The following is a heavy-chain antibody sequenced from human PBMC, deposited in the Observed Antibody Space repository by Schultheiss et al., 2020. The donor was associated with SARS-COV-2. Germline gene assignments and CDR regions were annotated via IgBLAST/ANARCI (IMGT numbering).Heavy chain of an antibody. CDR2: ISWNSNSI. CDR1: GFTFSSYS. J-gene: IGHJ4*02. Sequence: GGSLRLSCAASGFTFSSYSMNWVRQAPGKGLEWVSGISWNSNSIGYADSVKGRFIISRDNSKNTLYLQMNSLRAEDTAVYYCARVAQIVVVVAAIDYWGQGTLVTVAS. D-gene: IGHD2-15*01. V-gene: IGHV3-48*04. CDR3: ARVAQIVVVVAAIDY.